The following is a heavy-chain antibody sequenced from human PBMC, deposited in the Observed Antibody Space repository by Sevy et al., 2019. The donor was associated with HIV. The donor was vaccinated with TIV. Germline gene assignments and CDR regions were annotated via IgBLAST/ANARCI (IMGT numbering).Heavy chain of an antibody. CDR2: MSYDGTNE. D-gene: IGHD3-10*01. CDR1: GFTFSSYA. J-gene: IGHJ3*01. V-gene: IGHV3-30*04. CDR3: ARPYGSGSWEAFDV. Sequence: GGSLRLSCADSGFTFSSYAMHWVRQAPGKGLEWVAVMSYDGTNEYYADSVKGRFTISRDNAKNSVYLQMHSLRVDDTAVYFCARPYGSGSWEAFDVWGQGTVVTVSS.